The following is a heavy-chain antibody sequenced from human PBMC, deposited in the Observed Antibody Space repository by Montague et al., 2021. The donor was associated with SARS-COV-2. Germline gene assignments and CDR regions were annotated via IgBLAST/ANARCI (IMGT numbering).Heavy chain of an antibody. CDR1: GFTFSSYG. J-gene: IGHJ6*02. D-gene: IGHD3-9*01. CDR2: ISYDGSNK. V-gene: IGHV3-30*19. CDR3: ARDSREYDILTGYYPFSSLQHATFSRDGMDV. Sequence: SLRLSCAASGFTFSSYGMHWVRQAPGKGLEWVAVISYDGSNKYYADSVKGRFTISRDNSKNTLYLQMNSLRAEDTAVYYCARDSREYDILTGYYPFSSLQHATFSRDGMDVWGQGTTVTVSS.